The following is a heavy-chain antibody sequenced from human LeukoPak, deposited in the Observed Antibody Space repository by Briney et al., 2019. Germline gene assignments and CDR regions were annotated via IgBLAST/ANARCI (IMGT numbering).Heavy chain of an antibody. CDR2: INPNSGGT. CDR3: ASASDDSSGYYEVGY. J-gene: IGHJ4*02. D-gene: IGHD3-22*01. Sequence: ASVKVSCKASGYTFTGYYMHWVRRAPGQGLEWMGWINPNSGGTNYAQKFQGRVTMTRDTSISTAYMELSRLRFDDTAVYYCASASDDSSGYYEVGYWGQGTLVTVSS. CDR1: GYTFTGYY. V-gene: IGHV1-2*02.